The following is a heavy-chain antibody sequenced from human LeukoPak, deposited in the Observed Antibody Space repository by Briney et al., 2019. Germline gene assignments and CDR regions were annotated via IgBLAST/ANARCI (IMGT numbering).Heavy chain of an antibody. J-gene: IGHJ4*02. CDR1: GYTFTNFD. CDR2: MNPKSDNT. CDR3: ARVGYSNSYDY. Sequence: ASAKVSCKASGYTFTNFDINWVRQATGQGLEWMGWMNPKSDNTGHAQKFQGRLTITWDTSKTTAYMEMSSLRSDDTAVYYCARVGYSNSYDYWGQGTPVTVSS. D-gene: IGHD1-26*01. V-gene: IGHV1-8*03.